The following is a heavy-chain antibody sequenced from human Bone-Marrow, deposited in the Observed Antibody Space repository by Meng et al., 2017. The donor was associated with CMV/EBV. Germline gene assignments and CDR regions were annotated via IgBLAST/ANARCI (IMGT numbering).Heavy chain of an antibody. J-gene: IGHJ6*02. V-gene: IGHV3-73*01. D-gene: IGHD6-6*01. CDR3: TRLREQLVYYYGMDV. Sequence: GESLKISCAASGFTFSGSAMHWVRQASGKGLEWVGRIRSKANSYATAYAASVKGRFTISRDDSKNTAYLQMNSLKTEDTAVYYCTRLREQLVYYYGMDVWGQGTTVTVSS. CDR2: IRSKANSYAT. CDR1: GFTFSGSA.